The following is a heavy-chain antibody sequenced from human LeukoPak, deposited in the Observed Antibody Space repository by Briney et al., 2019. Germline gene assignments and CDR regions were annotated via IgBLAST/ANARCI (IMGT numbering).Heavy chain of an antibody. CDR2: INPNSGGT. J-gene: IGHJ4*02. CDR3: ARPEDYDSSGYSYYFDY. CDR1: GYTFTSYG. Sequence: GASVKVSCKASGYTFTSYGISWVRQAPGQGLEWMGWINPNSGGTNYAQKFQGRVTMTRDTSISTAYMELSRLRSDDTAVYYCARPEDYDSSGYSYYFDYWGQGTLVTVSS. D-gene: IGHD3-22*01. V-gene: IGHV1-2*02.